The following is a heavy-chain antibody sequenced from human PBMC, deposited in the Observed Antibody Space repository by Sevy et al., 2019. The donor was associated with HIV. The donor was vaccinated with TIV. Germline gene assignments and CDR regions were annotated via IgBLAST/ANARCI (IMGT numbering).Heavy chain of an antibody. CDR1: GFTFSSYA. V-gene: IGHV3-23*01. J-gene: IGHJ4*02. CDR3: AKDLSWRGYSYGYFDY. CDR2: ISGSGGST. Sequence: GGSLRLSCAASGFTFSSYAMSWVRQAPGKGLEWVSAISGSGGSTYYADSVKGRFTISRDNSKNTLYLQMNSLRAEDTAVYYCAKDLSWRGYSYGYFDYWGQRTLVTVSS. D-gene: IGHD5-18*01.